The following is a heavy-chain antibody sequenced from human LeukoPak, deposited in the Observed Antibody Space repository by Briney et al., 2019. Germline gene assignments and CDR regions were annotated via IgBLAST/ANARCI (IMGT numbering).Heavy chain of an antibody. CDR1: GFTFSSYE. Sequence: GSLRLSCAASGFTFSSYEMNWIRQPPGKGLEWIGYIYSSGNTNYNPSLKSRVTISVDRSKNQFSLKLSSVTAADTAFYYCARYIVSYPHDAFDIWGQGTMVTVSS. CDR3: ARYIVSYPHDAFDI. J-gene: IGHJ3*02. V-gene: IGHV4-59*01. D-gene: IGHD1-26*01. CDR2: IYSSGNT.